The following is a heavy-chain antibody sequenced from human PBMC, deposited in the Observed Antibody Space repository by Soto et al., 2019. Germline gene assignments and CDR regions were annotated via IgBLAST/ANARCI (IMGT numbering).Heavy chain of an antibody. D-gene: IGHD6-13*01. Sequence: QVQLVQSGAEVKKPGSSVKVSCKASGGTFSSYTISWVRQAPGQGLEWMGRIIPILGIANYAQKFQGRVTLTAEKSTSTAYMELRSLRSEDTAVYYCASDWHSSSWVIDYWGQGTLVTVSS. CDR2: IIPILGIA. CDR1: GGTFSSYT. CDR3: ASDWHSSSWVIDY. V-gene: IGHV1-69*02. J-gene: IGHJ4*02.